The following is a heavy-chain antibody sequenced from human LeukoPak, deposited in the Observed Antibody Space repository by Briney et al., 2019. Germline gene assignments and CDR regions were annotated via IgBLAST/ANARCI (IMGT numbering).Heavy chain of an antibody. CDR2: IYTSGST. J-gene: IGHJ3*02. Sequence: SETLSLTCTVSGGSISSYYWTWIRQPAGKGLEWIGRIYTSGSTNYNPSLKSRVTMSVDTSKNQFSLKLSSVTAADTAVYYCARDMGYDSSGYYSYDAFDIWGQGTMVTVSS. D-gene: IGHD3-22*01. V-gene: IGHV4-4*07. CDR3: ARDMGYDSSGYYSYDAFDI. CDR1: GGSISSYY.